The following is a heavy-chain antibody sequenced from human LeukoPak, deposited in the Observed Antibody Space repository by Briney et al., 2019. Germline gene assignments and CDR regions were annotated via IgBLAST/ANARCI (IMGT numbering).Heavy chain of an antibody. V-gene: IGHV1-69*04. Sequence: PVASVKVSCKASGGTFSSNAISWVRQAPGQGLEWMGRVIPILGAANYAQKFQGRVTITADISTDTADMELSSLKSEDTAVYYCAKEEMATIKRPFDIWGQGTMVTVSS. D-gene: IGHD5-12*01. CDR2: VIPILGAA. J-gene: IGHJ3*02. CDR3: AKEEMATIKRPFDI. CDR1: GGTFSSNA.